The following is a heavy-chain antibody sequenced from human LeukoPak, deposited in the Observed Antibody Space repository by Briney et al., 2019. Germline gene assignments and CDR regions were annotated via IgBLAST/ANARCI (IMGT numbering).Heavy chain of an antibody. CDR2: ISAYNGDT. V-gene: IGHV1-18*01. CDR1: GGTFSSYA. CDR3: ARAGDAFDF. J-gene: IGHJ3*01. Sequence: ASVKVSCKASGGTFSSYAISWVRQAPGEGLEWVGWISAYNGDTNYAQQFQGRVTMTTDTSTSTAYMELRSLTSDDTAVYYCARAGDAFDFWGQGTVVTVSS.